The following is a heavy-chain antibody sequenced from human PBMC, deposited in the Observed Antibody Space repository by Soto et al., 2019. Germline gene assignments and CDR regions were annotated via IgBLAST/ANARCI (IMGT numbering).Heavy chain of an antibody. CDR2: INPSGGST. D-gene: IGHD3-16*02. J-gene: IGHJ4*02. CDR3: ARALSPTVNLGAYYFDY. Sequence: GASVKVSCKASGYTFTSYYMHWVRQAPGQGLEWMGIINPSGGSTSYAQKFQGRVTMTRDTSTSTVYMELSSLRSEDTAVYYCARALSPTVNLGAYYFDYWGQGTLVTVSS. V-gene: IGHV1-46*01. CDR1: GYTFTSYY.